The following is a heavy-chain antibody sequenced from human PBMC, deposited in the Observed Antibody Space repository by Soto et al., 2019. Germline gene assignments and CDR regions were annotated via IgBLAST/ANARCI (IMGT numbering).Heavy chain of an antibody. CDR1: GGSISSGDYY. V-gene: IGHV4-30-4*01. CDR2: VYYSGST. D-gene: IGHD3-16*02. Sequence: QVQLQESGPGLVKPSQTLSLTCTVSGGSISSGDYYWSWIRQPPGKGLEWIGYVYYSGSTYYNPSLKSRVTISVDTSKNQFSLKLSSVTAADTAVYYCARALKKVLRLGELSLGPGARYYFDYWGQGTLVTVSS. J-gene: IGHJ4*02. CDR3: ARALKKVLRLGELSLGPGARYYFDY.